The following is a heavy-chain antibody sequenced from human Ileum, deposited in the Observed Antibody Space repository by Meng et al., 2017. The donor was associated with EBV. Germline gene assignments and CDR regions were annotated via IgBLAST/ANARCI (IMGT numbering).Heavy chain of an antibody. D-gene: IGHD2-15*01. V-gene: IGHV4-59*08. CDR3: ARGGWSLDY. CDR1: GGSISRYY. CDR2: IYYSGST. J-gene: IGHJ4*02. Sequence: VQLQRTGPGLVKPSATLSLPCTVSGGSISRYYWGWIRQPPGKGLEWIGYIYYSGSTNYNPSLKSRVTISVDTSKNQFSLNLSSVTAADTAVYYCARGGWSLDYWGQGTLVTVSS.